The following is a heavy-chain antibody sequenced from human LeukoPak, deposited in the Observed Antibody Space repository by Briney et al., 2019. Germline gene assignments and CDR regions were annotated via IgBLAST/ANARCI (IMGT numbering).Heavy chain of an antibody. V-gene: IGHV4-34*01. CDR3: ARGDIALDY. J-gene: IGHJ4*02. Sequence: SETLSLTCAVYGGSFSGYYWSWIRQPPGKGLEWIGEINHSGSTNYNPSLKSRVTISVDTSKNQFSLKLSSVTPEDTAVYYCARGDIALDYWGQGAPVTVSS. CDR2: INHSGST. D-gene: IGHD5-12*01. CDR1: GGSFSGYY.